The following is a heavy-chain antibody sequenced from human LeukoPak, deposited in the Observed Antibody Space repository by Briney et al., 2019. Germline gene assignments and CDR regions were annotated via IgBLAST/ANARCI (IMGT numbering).Heavy chain of an antibody. V-gene: IGHV1-69*05. CDR2: IIPIFGTA. J-gene: IGHJ6*03. D-gene: IGHD3/OR15-3a*01. Sequence: SVKVSCKASGYTFTAYYIHWVRQAPGQGLEWMGRIIPIFGTADYAQKFQGRVTITTDESTSTAYMELSSLTSEDTAVYYCARSLFRTSGGYYYMDVWDKGTTVTVSS. CDR1: GYTFTAYY. CDR3: ARSLFRTSGGYYYMDV.